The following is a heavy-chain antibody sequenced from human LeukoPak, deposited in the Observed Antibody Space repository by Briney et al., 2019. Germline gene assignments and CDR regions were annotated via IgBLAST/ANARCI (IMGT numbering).Heavy chain of an antibody. J-gene: IGHJ4*02. CDR3: ASSDSSGHFDY. Sequence: GESLKISCKGSGYSFTSYWIGWVRQLPGKGLEWMGIIHPGDSDARYSPSFQGQVTISADKSITTAYLQWSSLKASDTAMYYCASSDSSGHFDYWGQGTLVTVSS. CDR1: GYSFTSYW. V-gene: IGHV5-51*01. CDR2: IHPGDSDA. D-gene: IGHD3-22*01.